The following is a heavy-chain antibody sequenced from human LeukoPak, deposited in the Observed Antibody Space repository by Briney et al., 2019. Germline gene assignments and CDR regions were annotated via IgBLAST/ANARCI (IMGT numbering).Heavy chain of an antibody. CDR3: ARDQGNSPGYCSSTSCYTFGGFDY. J-gene: IGHJ4*02. Sequence: GGSLRLSCAASGFTFSSYWMHWVRQAPGKGLVWVSRINTDGSSTSYADSVKGRFTISRDNAKNTLYLQMNSLRAEDTAVYYCARDQGNSPGYCSSTSCYTFGGFDYWGQGTLVTVSS. CDR2: INTDGSST. D-gene: IGHD2-2*02. V-gene: IGHV3-74*01. CDR1: GFTFSSYW.